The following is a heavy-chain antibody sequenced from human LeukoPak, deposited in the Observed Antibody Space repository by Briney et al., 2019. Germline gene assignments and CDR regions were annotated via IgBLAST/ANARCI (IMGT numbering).Heavy chain of an antibody. CDR2: INHSGST. CDR1: GGSFSGYY. CDR3: ARHPGGHFDY. J-gene: IGHJ4*02. V-gene: IGHV4-34*01. Sequence: SETLSLTCAVYGGSFSGYYWSWLRQPPGKGLEWSGEINHSGSTNYNPSLKRRVTISVDTSKNQFSLMLSSVTAADTAVYYCARHPGGHFDYWGQGTLVTVSS. D-gene: IGHD3-10*01.